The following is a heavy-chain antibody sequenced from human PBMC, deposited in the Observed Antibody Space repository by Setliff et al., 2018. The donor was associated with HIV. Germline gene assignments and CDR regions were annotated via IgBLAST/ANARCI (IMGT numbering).Heavy chain of an antibody. V-gene: IGHV4-39*01. CDR3: ASLDGSESPYIYYYYMDV. D-gene: IGHD3-10*01. Sequence: PSETLFLTCTVSGGSISTSRYYWGWIRQPPGKGLEWIGSINYRGNTYYNPSLKSRAAISVDTSKNQISLKLSSVTAADTAVYYCASLDGSESPYIYYYYMDVWGEGTAVTVS. CDR2: INYRGNT. CDR1: GGSISTSRYY. J-gene: IGHJ6*03.